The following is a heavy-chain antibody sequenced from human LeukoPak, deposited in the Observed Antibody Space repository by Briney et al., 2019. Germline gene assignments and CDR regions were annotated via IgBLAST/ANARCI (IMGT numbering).Heavy chain of an antibody. Sequence: AASVKVSCKASGYTFTSYGISWVRQAPGQGLEWMGWISTYNGDTNYAQRFQGRVTMTTDSSTTTVYMELTSLRSDDTAVYYCAREVGARDFDLWSQGTMVTVSS. J-gene: IGHJ3*01. CDR1: GYTFTSYG. D-gene: IGHD1-26*01. CDR2: ISTYNGDT. V-gene: IGHV1-18*01. CDR3: AREVGARDFDL.